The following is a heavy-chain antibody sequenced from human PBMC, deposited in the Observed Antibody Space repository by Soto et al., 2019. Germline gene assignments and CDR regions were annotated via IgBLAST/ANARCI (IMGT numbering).Heavy chain of an antibody. CDR2: IYYSGST. J-gene: IGHJ4*02. V-gene: IGHV4-61*01. CDR1: GGSVSSGSYY. CDR3: ARGGLGFDY. Sequence: SETLSLTCTVSGGSVSSGSYYWSWIRQPPGKGLEWIGYIYYSGSTNYNPSLKSRVTISVDTSKNQFSLKLSSVTAADTAVYYCARGGLGFDYWGQGTLVTVSS.